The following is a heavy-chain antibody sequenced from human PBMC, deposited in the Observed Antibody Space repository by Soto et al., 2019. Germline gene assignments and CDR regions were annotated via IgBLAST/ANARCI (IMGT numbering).Heavy chain of an antibody. J-gene: IGHJ4*02. Sequence: ASVKVSCKASGYAFSFGFSWVRQAPGQGLEWMGWISASDGSTNSAQKFRGRISLTTDTSTNTAYLDLLSLTSDDTAVYFCAAYYFGSGSYYRFDNWGQGTLVTVSS. CDR2: ISASDGST. D-gene: IGHD3-10*01. CDR3: AAYYFGSGSYYRFDN. CDR1: GYAFSFG. V-gene: IGHV1-18*01.